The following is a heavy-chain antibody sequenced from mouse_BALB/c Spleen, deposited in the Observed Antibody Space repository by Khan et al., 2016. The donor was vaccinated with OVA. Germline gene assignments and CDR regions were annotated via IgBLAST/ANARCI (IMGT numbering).Heavy chain of an antibody. CDR2: INPGSGGT. V-gene: IGHV1-54*01. D-gene: IGHD1-1*02. J-gene: IGHJ3*01. CDR3: ARGGVGGFAY. CDR1: GYAFTSYL. Sequence: QVQLQQSGAELVRPGTSVKVSCKASGYAFTSYLIEWVKQRPGQGLEWIGVINPGSGGTNYNEKFKGKATLTADKSSSTAYMQLSSLTSDVSAVYYCARGGVGGFAYWGQGTLVTVSA.